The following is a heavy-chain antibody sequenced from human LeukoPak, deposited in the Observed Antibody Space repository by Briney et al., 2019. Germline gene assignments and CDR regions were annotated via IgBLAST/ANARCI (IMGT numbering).Heavy chain of an antibody. J-gene: IGHJ6*03. Sequence: SETLSLTCAVYGGSFSGYYWSWIRQPPGKGLEWIGEINHSGSTNYNPSLKSRVTISVDTSKNQFSLKLSSVTAADTAVYYCARRVLWFGESSPIYYYYYYMDVWGKGTTVTVSS. V-gene: IGHV4-34*01. CDR2: INHSGST. CDR3: ARRVLWFGESSPIYYYYYYMDV. D-gene: IGHD3-10*01. CDR1: GGSFSGYY.